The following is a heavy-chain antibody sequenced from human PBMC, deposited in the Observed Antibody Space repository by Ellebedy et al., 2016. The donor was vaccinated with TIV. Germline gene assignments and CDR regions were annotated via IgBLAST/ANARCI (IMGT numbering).Heavy chain of an antibody. CDR2: IRSKAHGGTT. Sequence: GESLKISCTGSGFTFGNYGMSWFRQAAGKGLEWVGFIRSKAHGGTTEYAPSVKGRFTISRDDSKSIAYLQMNSLKTEDTAVYYCTRRDYGSGSYDYWGQGTLVTVSS. CDR1: GFTFGNYG. CDR3: TRRDYGSGSYDY. V-gene: IGHV3-49*03. D-gene: IGHD3-10*01. J-gene: IGHJ4*02.